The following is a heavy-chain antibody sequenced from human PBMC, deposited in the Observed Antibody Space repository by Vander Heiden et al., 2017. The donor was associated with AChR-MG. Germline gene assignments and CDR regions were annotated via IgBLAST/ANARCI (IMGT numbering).Heavy chain of an antibody. CDR3: ARASIADFWSGYYTERRGWFDP. Sequence: QVQLVQSGSELKKPAASVKASCKASGYTFTSYPMNWVGQAPGQGLEWMGGINTNTGNPTYAQGVTGRFVFSLDTSVSTAYLQISSLKAEDTAVYYCARASIADFWSGYYTERRGWFDPWGQGTLVTVSS. J-gene: IGHJ5*02. CDR2: INTNTGNP. D-gene: IGHD3-3*01. V-gene: IGHV7-4-1*02. CDR1: GYTFTSYP.